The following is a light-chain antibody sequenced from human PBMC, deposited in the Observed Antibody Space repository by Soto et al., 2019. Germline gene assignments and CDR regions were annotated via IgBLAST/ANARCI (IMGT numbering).Light chain of an antibody. CDR1: SSDVGSFNL. CDR2: EVS. J-gene: IGLJ3*02. V-gene: IGLV2-23*02. Sequence: QSGLTQPASVSGSPGQSMTISCTGTSSDVGSFNLVSWYQQHPGKAPKLMIDEVSKRPSGVSNRFSGSKSGNTASLTISGLQAEDEADYYCCSYAGSSTWVFGGGTKLTVL. CDR3: CSYAGSSTWV.